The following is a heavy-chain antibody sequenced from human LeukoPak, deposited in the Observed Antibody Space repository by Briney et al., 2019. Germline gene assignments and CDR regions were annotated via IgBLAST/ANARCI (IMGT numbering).Heavy chain of an antibody. Sequence: PSETLSLTCTVSGGSISSYYWSWIRQPPGKGLEWIGYIYYSGSTNYNPSLKSRVTISVDTSKNQFFLKLSSVTAADTAVYYCARGRIVVVPAAIYSYYYYMDVWGKGTTATVSS. D-gene: IGHD2-2*01. V-gene: IGHV4-59*01. CDR3: ARGRIVVVPAAIYSYYYYMDV. J-gene: IGHJ6*03. CDR1: GGSISSYY. CDR2: IYYSGST.